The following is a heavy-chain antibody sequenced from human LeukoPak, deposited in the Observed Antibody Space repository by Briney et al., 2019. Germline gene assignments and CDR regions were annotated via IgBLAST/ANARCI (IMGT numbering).Heavy chain of an antibody. V-gene: IGHV7-4-1*02. D-gene: IGHD3-22*01. CDR1: GYTFTSYA. CDR2: INTNTGNP. CDR3: ARDIFNYYDSSGYPSPFDY. Sequence: ASVKVSCKASGYTFTSYAMNWVRQAPGQGLEWMGWINTNTGNPTYAQGFTGRFVFSLDTSVSTAYLQISSLKAEDTAVYYCARDIFNYYDSSGYPSPFDYWGQGTLVTVSS. J-gene: IGHJ4*02.